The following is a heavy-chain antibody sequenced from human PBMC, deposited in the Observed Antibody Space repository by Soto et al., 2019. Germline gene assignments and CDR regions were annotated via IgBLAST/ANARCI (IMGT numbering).Heavy chain of an antibody. CDR2: ISPYNGNT. CDR1: GYTFTSYG. Sequence: ASVKVSCKASGYTFTSYGISWVRQAPGQGLELMGWISPYNGNTNYAQKLQGRVTMTTDTSTSTAYMELRSLRSDDTAVYYCARDSLGYCSSTSCYSHKYYYYYGMDVWGQGTTVTVSS. D-gene: IGHD2-2*01. CDR3: ARDSLGYCSSTSCYSHKYYYYYGMDV. V-gene: IGHV1-18*04. J-gene: IGHJ6*02.